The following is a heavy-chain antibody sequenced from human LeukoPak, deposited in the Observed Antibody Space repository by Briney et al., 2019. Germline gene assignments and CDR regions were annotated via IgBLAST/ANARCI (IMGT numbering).Heavy chain of an antibody. V-gene: IGHV3-33*06. CDR3: AKDLDYYDSSGRGYFDY. D-gene: IGHD3-22*01. Sequence: GGSLRLSCAASGFTFSSYGMHWVRQAPGKGLEWVAVIWYDGSNKYYADSVKGRFTISRDNSKNTLYLQMNSLRAEDTAVYYCAKDLDYYDSSGRGYFDYWGQGTLVTASS. CDR1: GFTFSSYG. J-gene: IGHJ4*02. CDR2: IWYDGSNK.